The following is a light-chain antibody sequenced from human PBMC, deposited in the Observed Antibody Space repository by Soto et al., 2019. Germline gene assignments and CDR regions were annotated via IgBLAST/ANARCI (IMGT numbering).Light chain of an antibody. J-gene: IGLJ1*01. CDR1: SSDVGGYNY. CDR3: CSYAGSYTFDYV. Sequence: QSALTQPRSVSGSPGQSVTISCTGTSSDVGGYNYVSWYQQHPGKAPKLMIYDVSKRPSGAPDRFSGSKSGNTASLTISGLQAEDEADYYCCSYAGSYTFDYVFGTGTKLTVL. V-gene: IGLV2-11*01. CDR2: DVS.